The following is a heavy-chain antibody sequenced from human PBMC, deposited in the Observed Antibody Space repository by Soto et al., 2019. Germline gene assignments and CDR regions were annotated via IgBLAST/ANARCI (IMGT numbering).Heavy chain of an antibody. D-gene: IGHD6-19*01. V-gene: IGHV1-69*06. Sequence: SVKVSCKASGGTFSSYAISWVRQAPGQGLEWMGGIIPIFGTANYAQKFQGRVTITADKSTSTAYMELSSLRSEDTAVYYCASQTPAYSSGYYGMDVWGQGTTVTVSS. J-gene: IGHJ6*02. CDR3: ASQTPAYSSGYYGMDV. CDR1: GGTFSSYA. CDR2: IIPIFGTA.